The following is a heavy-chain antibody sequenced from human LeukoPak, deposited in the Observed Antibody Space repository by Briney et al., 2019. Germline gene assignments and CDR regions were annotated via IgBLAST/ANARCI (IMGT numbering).Heavy chain of an antibody. CDR3: ATYGSGSYIYDY. J-gene: IGHJ4*02. V-gene: IGHV1-24*01. D-gene: IGHD3-10*01. CDR1: GYTLTELS. Sequence: GASVTVSCRVSGYTLTELSMHWVRQAPGKGLEWMGGFDPEDGETIYAQEFQGRVTMTEDTSTDTAYMELSSLRSEDTAVYYCATYGSGSYIYDYWGQGTLVTVSS. CDR2: FDPEDGET.